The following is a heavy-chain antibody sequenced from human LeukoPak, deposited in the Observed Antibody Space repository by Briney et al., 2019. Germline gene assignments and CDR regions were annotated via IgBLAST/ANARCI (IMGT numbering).Heavy chain of an antibody. CDR3: ARVRWGGLYYFDY. J-gene: IGHJ4*02. CDR2: ISSSGSTI. Sequence: GGSLRLSCAASGFTFSSYEMNWVRQAPGKGLEWVSYISSSGSTIYYADSVKGRFTISRDNAKNSLYLQMNSLRAEDTAVYYCARVRWGGLYYFDYWGQGTLVTVSS. CDR1: GFTFSSYE. V-gene: IGHV3-48*03. D-gene: IGHD3-16*01.